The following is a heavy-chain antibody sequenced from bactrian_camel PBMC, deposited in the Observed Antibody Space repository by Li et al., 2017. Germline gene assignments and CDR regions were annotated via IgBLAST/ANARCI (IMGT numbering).Heavy chain of an antibody. CDR1: GRTYSKWC. Sequence: VQLVESGGGLVQAGGSLRLSCAASGRTYSKWCMGWFRQVPGKEREGLATIDSRGITAYADSVKGRFTTSRDNAKNTVYLQLSNLKVEDTAVYYCVAAGGPRNSLAQNNWGQGTQVTVS. CDR3: VAAGGPRNSLAQNN. D-gene: IGHD1*01. V-gene: IGHV3S53*01. J-gene: IGHJ4*01. CDR2: IDSRGIT.